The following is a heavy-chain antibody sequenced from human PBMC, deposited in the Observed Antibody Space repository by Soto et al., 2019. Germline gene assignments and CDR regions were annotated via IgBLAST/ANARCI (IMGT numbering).Heavy chain of an antibody. J-gene: IGHJ6*01. CDR2: IITIFRTP. V-gene: IGHV1-69*05. Sequence: QVQLVQSGAGVLKPGSSVKVSCKASGDTFDTFAISWGRQAPGQGLEWMGGIITIFRTPDYAQKCQGRVKTTPDVSTSAAYVELGSLRSDETAAYYYARDMGDDQLSADIYGALVAWRQETAASVSS. D-gene: IGHD4-17*01. CDR1: GDTFDTFA. CDR3: ARDMGDDQLSADIYGALVA.